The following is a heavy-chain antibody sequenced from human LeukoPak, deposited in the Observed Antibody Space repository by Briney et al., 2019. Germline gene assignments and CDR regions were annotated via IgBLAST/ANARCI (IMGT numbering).Heavy chain of an antibody. D-gene: IGHD3-22*01. V-gene: IGHV1-69*05. CDR3: ARDLTRGYYDSSGSSPAGY. CDR2: IIPIFGTA. Sequence: SVKVSCKASGGTFSSYAISWVRQGPGQGREWMGGIIPIFGTANYAQKFQGRVTITTDESTTTAYMELSSLRSEDTAVYYCARDLTRGYYDSSGSSPAGYWGQGTLVTVSS. J-gene: IGHJ4*02. CDR1: GGTFSSYA.